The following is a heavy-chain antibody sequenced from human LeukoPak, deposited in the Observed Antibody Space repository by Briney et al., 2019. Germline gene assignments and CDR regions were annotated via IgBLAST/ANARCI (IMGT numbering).Heavy chain of an antibody. J-gene: IGHJ3*02. CDR2: ICGSDGSR. D-gene: IGHD4-17*01. CDR1: GFTFSTYA. V-gene: IGHV3-23*01. Sequence: GGSLRLSCAASGFTFSTYAMSWVRQAPGKGLEWVSAICGSDGSRYYADSVKGRFTISRHNSKNTLYLQMNSLRAEDTAVYYCARGDYGDYDAFDIWGQGTMVTVSS. CDR3: ARGDYGDYDAFDI.